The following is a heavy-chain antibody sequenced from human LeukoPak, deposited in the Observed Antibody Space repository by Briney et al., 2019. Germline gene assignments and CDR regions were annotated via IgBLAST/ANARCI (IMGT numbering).Heavy chain of an antibody. CDR3: ATPGPHHAFDI. V-gene: IGHV7-4-1*02. Sequence: ALVKVSCKASGYTFTSYAMNWVRQAPGQGLEWMGWINTNTGNPTYAQGFTGRFVFSLDTSVSTAYLQISSLKAEDTAVYYCATPGPHHAFDIWGQGTMVTVSS. J-gene: IGHJ3*02. CDR2: INTNTGNP. CDR1: GYTFTSYA.